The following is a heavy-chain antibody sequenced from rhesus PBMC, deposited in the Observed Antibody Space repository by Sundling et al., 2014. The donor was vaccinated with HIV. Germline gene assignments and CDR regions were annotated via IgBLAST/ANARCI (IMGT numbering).Heavy chain of an antibody. J-gene: IGHJ5-1*01. D-gene: IGHD5-24*01. CDR3: ARLLVGTFDV. Sequence: QVQLQESGPGLVKPSETLSLTCAVSGYSISSGYGWSWIRQPPGKGLEWIGNIYGGTGSTYYNPSLKSRVTISTDTSRNHFSLSLRSVTAADTAVYFCARLLVGTFDVWGPGVLVTVSS. CDR1: GYSISSGYG. V-gene: IGHV4-127*01. CDR2: IYGGTGST.